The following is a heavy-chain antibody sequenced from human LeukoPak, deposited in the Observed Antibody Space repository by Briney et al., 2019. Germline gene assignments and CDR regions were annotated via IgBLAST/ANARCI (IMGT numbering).Heavy chain of an antibody. D-gene: IGHD2-15*01. V-gene: IGHV3-23*01. Sequence: PGGSLRLSCAASGFTFSSYSMNWVRQTPGKGLEWVSAITGSGSNTYYADSVKGRFTISRDNSKNTLFLQMNSLTAEDTAIYSCARPRLEYCSGGSCFDAFDIWGQGTMVTVSS. CDR1: GFTFSSYS. CDR2: ITGSGSNT. CDR3: ARPRLEYCSGGSCFDAFDI. J-gene: IGHJ3*02.